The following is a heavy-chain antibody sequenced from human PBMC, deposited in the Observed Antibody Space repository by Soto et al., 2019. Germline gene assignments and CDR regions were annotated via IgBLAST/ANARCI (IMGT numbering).Heavy chain of an antibody. CDR3: AKDSITTPGTDSYSFDY. CDR1: GLTFSTYS. Sequence: GGSLRLSCAASGLTFSTYSMHCVRQAPGKGLEWVAIVAHDGSYRYYGDSVKGRFTISRDNSKNTLYLQMDSLRTEDTAVYYCAKDSITTPGTDSYSFDYWGQGGLVTVS. V-gene: IGHV3-30*18. J-gene: IGHJ4*02. CDR2: VAHDGSYR. D-gene: IGHD6-13*01.